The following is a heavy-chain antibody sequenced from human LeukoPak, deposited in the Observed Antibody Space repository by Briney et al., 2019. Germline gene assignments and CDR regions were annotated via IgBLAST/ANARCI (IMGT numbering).Heavy chain of an antibody. V-gene: IGHV1-69*13. D-gene: IGHD3-3*01. CDR2: IIPIFGTA. Sequence: SVKVSCKASGGTFSSYAISLVRQAPGQGLEWMGGIIPIFGTANYAQKFQGRVTITADESTSTAYMELSSLRSEDTAVYYCARRHQQSGYYDYFDYWGQGTLVTVSS. CDR1: GGTFSSYA. J-gene: IGHJ4*02. CDR3: ARRHQQSGYYDYFDY.